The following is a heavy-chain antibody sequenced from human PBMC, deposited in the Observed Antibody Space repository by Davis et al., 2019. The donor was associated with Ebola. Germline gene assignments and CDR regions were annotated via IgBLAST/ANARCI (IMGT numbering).Heavy chain of an antibody. Sequence: AASVKVSCKASGYTFTGYYMHWVRQAPGQGLEWMGWINPNSGGTNYAQKFQGWVTMTRDTSISTAYMELSRLRSDDTAVYYCARGSRGHSSGWYDYWGQGTLVTVSS. V-gene: IGHV1-2*04. J-gene: IGHJ4*02. CDR2: INPNSGGT. CDR3: ARGSRGHSSGWYDY. D-gene: IGHD6-19*01. CDR1: GYTFTGYY.